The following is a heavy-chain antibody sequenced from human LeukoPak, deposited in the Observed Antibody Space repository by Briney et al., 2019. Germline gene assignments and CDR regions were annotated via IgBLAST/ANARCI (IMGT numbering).Heavy chain of an antibody. CDR1: GFTFSSYA. J-gene: IGHJ4*02. Sequence: GGSLRLSCAASGFTFSSYAMSWVRQAPGKGLEWVSAISGSGGSTYYADSVKGRFTISRDNSKNTLYLQMNSLRAEDTAVYYCAKLNLRGTAVADHDQLDYWGQGTLVTVSS. CDR3: AKLNLRGTAVADHDQLDY. CDR2: ISGSGGST. D-gene: IGHD6-19*01. V-gene: IGHV3-23*01.